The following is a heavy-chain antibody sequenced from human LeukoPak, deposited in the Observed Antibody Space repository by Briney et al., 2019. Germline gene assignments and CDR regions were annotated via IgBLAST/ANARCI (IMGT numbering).Heavy chain of an antibody. CDR3: ARDSNYYGSGSYYPG. J-gene: IGHJ4*02. CDR2: ISYDGSNK. V-gene: IGHV3-30*04. Sequence: AGGSLRLSCAASGFTFSSYAMHWVRQAPGKGLEWVAVISYDGSNKYYADSVQGRFTISRDNSNNTLYLQMNSLRAEDTAVFYCARDSNYYGSGSYYPGWGQGTLVTVSS. CDR1: GFTFSSYA. D-gene: IGHD3-10*01.